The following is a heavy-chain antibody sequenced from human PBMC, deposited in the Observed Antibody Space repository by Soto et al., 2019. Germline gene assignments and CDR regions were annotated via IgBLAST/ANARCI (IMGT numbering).Heavy chain of an antibody. Sequence: QLQESGSGLVKPSQTLSLTCAVSGDSISSGGYSWSWIRQPPGKGLEWIGYIYHSGTSYYNPSLKSRLPMSLDRSENQFSLKLNSVTAAATAVYFCARTMVRGIIPIWFDPWGQGALVIVSS. J-gene: IGHJ5*02. CDR2: IYHSGTS. V-gene: IGHV4-30-2*01. D-gene: IGHD3-10*01. CDR3: ARTMVRGIIPIWFDP. CDR1: GDSISSGGYS.